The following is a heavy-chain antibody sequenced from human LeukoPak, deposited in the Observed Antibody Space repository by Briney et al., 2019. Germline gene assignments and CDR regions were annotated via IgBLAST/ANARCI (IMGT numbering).Heavy chain of an antibody. D-gene: IGHD2-15*01. CDR3: ARDMFFGGGEGFDY. Sequence: ASVKVSCKVSGYTLTELSMHWVRQAPGKGLEWMGGFDPEDGETIYAQKFQGRVTMTEDTSTDTAYMELSSLRSDDTAVYYCARDMFFGGGEGFDYWGQGTLVTVSS. J-gene: IGHJ4*02. V-gene: IGHV1-24*01. CDR1: GYTLTELS. CDR2: FDPEDGET.